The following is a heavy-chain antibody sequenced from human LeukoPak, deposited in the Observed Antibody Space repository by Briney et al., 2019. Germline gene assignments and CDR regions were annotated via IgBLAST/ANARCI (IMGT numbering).Heavy chain of an antibody. J-gene: IGHJ6*03. Sequence: PGGSLRLSCAASGFTFSNYNMNWVRQAPGKAMEWVSSITSSGTYIFYADSVKGRFTISRDNAKNSLYLQMDSLGPEDTAVYYCARDPYSGNYGNDYYYYMDVWGKGTTVTISS. CDR2: ITSSGTYI. D-gene: IGHD1-26*01. CDR1: GFTFSNYN. CDR3: ARDPYSGNYGNDYYYYMDV. V-gene: IGHV3-21*01.